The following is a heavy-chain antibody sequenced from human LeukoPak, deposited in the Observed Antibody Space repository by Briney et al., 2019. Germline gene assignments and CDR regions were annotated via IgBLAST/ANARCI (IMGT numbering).Heavy chain of an antibody. CDR2: FDPEDGET. CDR3: ATAGDYEGLFDY. J-gene: IGHJ4*02. CDR1: GYTLTELS. D-gene: IGHD4-17*01. V-gene: IGHV1-24*01. Sequence: ASVKVSCKVPGYTLTELSMHWVRQDPGKRLGRMGGFDPEDGETIYAQKFQGRVTMTEDTSTDTAYMELSSLRSEDTAVYYCATAGDYEGLFDYWGQGTLVTVSS.